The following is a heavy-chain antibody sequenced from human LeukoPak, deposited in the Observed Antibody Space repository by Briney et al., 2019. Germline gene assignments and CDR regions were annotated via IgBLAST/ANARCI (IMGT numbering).Heavy chain of an antibody. D-gene: IGHD4-17*01. CDR2: ISWNSGSI. V-gene: IGHV3-9*03. J-gene: IGHJ3*02. Sequence: GGSLRLSCAASGFSFDDYAMHWVRQAPGKGLECVSAISWNSGSIGYADSVKGRFTISRDNAKNSLYLQMNSLRAEDMALYYCAKDSSATVTNAGFDAFDIWGQGTMVTVSS. CDR3: AKDSSATVTNAGFDAFDI. CDR1: GFSFDDYA.